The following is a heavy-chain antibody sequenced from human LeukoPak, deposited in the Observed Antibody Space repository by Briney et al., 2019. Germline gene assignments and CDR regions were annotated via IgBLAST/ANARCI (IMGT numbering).Heavy chain of an antibody. CDR3: ARGGGSGWYGRVVHYFDY. V-gene: IGHV1-2*02. CDR1: GYTFTGYY. J-gene: IGHJ4*02. CDR2: INPNSGGT. Sequence: ASVKVSCKASGYTFTGYYMHWVRQAPGQGLEWKGWINPNSGGTNYAQKFQGRVTMTRDTSISTAYMELSRLRSDDTAVYYCARGGGSGWYGRVVHYFDYWGQGTLVTVSS. D-gene: IGHD6-19*01.